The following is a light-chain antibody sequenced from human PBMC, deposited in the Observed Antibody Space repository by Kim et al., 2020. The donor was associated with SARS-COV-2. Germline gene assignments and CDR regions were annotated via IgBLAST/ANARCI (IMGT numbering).Light chain of an antibody. CDR1: SLRSYY. CDR2: GKN. V-gene: IGLV3-19*01. J-gene: IGLJ3*02. CDR3: NSRESSANHWM. Sequence: AVGQTVRSTCQGDSLRSYYASWYQQKPGQAPVLVFYGKNNRPSGIPDRFSGSYSGNTASLTITAAQAEDEADYYCNSRESSANHWMFGGGTQLTVL.